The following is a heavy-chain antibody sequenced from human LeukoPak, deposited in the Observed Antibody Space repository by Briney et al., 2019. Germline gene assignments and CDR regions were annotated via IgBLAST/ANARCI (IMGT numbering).Heavy chain of an antibody. CDR3: SSRLPPDY. D-gene: IGHD4-11*01. CDR1: GFTFSDYY. J-gene: IGHJ4*02. CDR2: ISSSGSNI. Sequence: GGSLRLSCAASGFTFSDYYMNWIRQAPGKGLEWVSYISSSGSNIYYADSVKGRFSISRDDAKNSLYLQMNSPRAEDTAVYYCSSRLPPDYWGQGTLVTVSS. V-gene: IGHV3-11*04.